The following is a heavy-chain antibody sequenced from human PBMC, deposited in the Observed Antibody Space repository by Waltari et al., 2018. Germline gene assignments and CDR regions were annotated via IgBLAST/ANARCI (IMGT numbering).Heavy chain of an antibody. J-gene: IGHJ4*02. CDR2: IIPIFGTA. D-gene: IGHD2-8*02. V-gene: IGHV1-69*05. CDR1: GGXFSXYX. Sequence: QXXLVXSGAEXXKPGSSVKVSXKASGGXFSXYXIXWVRXAPGQGLEWXGGIIPIFGTANYAQKFQGRVTITTDESTSTXXXELXXLRSEDTAVXXXASRDCXGGXCXLXYXGQGTLXXXXS. CDR3: ASRDCXGGXCXLXY.